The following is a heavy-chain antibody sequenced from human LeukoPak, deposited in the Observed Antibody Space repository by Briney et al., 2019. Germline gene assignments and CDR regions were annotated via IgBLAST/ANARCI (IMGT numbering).Heavy chain of an antibody. D-gene: IGHD5-18*01. CDR1: GGSISSGSYY. Sequence: SETLSLTCTVSGGSISSGSYYWSWIRQPAGKGLEWNGRIYTSGSTNYNPSLKSRVTISVDTSKNQFSLKLSSVTAADTAVYFCARGAIQLWHYHFDYSGQGTLVTVSS. J-gene: IGHJ4*02. CDR3: ARGAIQLWHYHFDY. V-gene: IGHV4-61*02. CDR2: IYTSGST.